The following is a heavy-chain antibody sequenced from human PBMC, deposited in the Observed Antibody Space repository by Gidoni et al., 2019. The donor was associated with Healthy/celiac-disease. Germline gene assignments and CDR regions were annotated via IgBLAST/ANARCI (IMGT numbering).Heavy chain of an antibody. D-gene: IGHD1-26*01. CDR1: GFPFSSYG. CDR3: ARDSVEGAPRFDY. J-gene: IGHJ4*02. Sequence: QVQLVESGGGVVQPGRSLRLSCAASGFPFSSYGMHWVRQAPGKGLEWVAVIWYDGSNKYYADSVKGRFTISRDNSKNTLYLQMNSLRAEDTAVYYCARDSVEGAPRFDYWGQGTLVTVSS. V-gene: IGHV3-33*01. CDR2: IWYDGSNK.